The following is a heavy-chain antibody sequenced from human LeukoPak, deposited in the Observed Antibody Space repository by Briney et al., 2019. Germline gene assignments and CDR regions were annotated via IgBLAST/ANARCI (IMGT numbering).Heavy chain of an antibody. Sequence: PGAPLQISCATSGFTISNYWMTWGRQAPGEGLEWVANINQDGSERYYVASVKGRFTISRDNAKNALSLQLSSLRPEDTPVYFCARGGTAYYDSSAYSCGERTLCTVSS. J-gene: IGHJ5*02. CDR1: GFTISNYW. D-gene: IGHD3-22*01. CDR3: ARGGTAYYDSSAYS. V-gene: IGHV3-7*04. CDR2: INQDGSER.